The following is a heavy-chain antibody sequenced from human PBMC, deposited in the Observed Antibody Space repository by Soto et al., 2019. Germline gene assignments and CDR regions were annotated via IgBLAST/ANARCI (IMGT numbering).Heavy chain of an antibody. Sequence: GGSLRLSCAASGFTFKTYGMHWVRQAPGKGLEWVAVISHDGNNEEYADSVRGRFTISRDNSKNMLFLEMNSLRVEDTAVYFCAKDLTPLALFGVIDYWGQGALVTVSS. V-gene: IGHV3-30*18. CDR1: GFTFKTYG. J-gene: IGHJ4*02. D-gene: IGHD3-3*01. CDR2: ISHDGNNE. CDR3: AKDLTPLALFGVIDY.